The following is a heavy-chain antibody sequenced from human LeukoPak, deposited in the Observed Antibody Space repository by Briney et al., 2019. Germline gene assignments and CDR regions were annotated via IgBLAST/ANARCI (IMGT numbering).Heavy chain of an antibody. CDR3: TRYFRSIVVVTAIVD. CDR1: EFSFSNYW. CDR2: IKPDGSEK. V-gene: IGHV3-7*01. Sequence: TGGSLRLSCAASEFSFSNYWMSWVRQAPGKGLEWVANIKPDGSEKYNLDSVKGRSTIFRDNAKHSLYLQMNMLRAEDTAIYYCTRYFRSIVVVTAIVDWGKGTLVTVSS. D-gene: IGHD2-21*02. J-gene: IGHJ4*02.